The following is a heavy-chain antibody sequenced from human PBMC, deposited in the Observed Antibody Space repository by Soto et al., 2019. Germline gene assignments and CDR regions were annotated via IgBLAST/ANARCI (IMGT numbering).Heavy chain of an antibody. J-gene: IGHJ4*02. Sequence: QVQLVQSGAEVKKPGSSVKVSCKASRGTFSRYTVSWVRQAPGQGLEWMGGVIPIFHTPNYAPKFQGRVTITADESTSTGYMELSSLRSEDTAVYYCATYDYVWGSYRYSEHFDYWGQGTLVTVSS. V-gene: IGHV1-69*12. CDR3: ATYDYVWGSYRYSEHFDY. CDR1: RGTFSRYT. CDR2: VIPIFHTP. D-gene: IGHD3-16*02.